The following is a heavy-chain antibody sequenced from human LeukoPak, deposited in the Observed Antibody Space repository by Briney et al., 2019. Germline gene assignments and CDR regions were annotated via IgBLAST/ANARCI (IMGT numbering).Heavy chain of an antibody. CDR2: IHANTGGT. V-gene: IGHV1-2*02. CDR3: ALLSVSMPDAS. D-gene: IGHD2/OR15-2a*01. CDR1: GYTFTGYY. Sequence: ASVKVSCKASGYTFTGYYIRWVRQAPGQGLEWMGWIHANTGGTNYAQKFQGRVTMTRDTSISTAYMDLSRLTSDDTAVYYCALLSVSMPDASWGQGTLVTVSS. J-gene: IGHJ4*02.